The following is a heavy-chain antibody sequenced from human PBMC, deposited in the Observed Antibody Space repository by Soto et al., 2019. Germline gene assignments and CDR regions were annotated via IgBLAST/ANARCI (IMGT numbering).Heavy chain of an antibody. CDR1: GYTFTSYD. V-gene: IGHV1-8*01. CDR2: MNPNSGNT. CDR3: ARVGGGYYYYGMDV. J-gene: IGHJ6*02. Sequence: ETSVEVSCKASGYTFTSYDINWVRQATGQGLEWMGWMNPNSGNTGYAQKFQGRVTMTRNTSISTAYMELSSLRSEDTAVYYCARVGGGYYYYGMDVWGQGTTVTVSS.